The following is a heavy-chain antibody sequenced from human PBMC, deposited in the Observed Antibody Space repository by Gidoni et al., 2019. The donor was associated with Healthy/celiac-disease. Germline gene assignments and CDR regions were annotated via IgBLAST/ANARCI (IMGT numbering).Heavy chain of an antibody. D-gene: IGHD3-3*01. CDR1: GFTFSSYW. V-gene: IGHV3-7*01. J-gene: IGHJ6*02. CDR2: IKQDGSEK. CDR3: ARDLNFWSGYLYGMDV. Sequence: EVQLVESGGGLVQHGGSLRLSCAAPGFTFSSYWMSWVRQAPGKGLEWVANIKQDGSEKYYVDSVKGRFTISRDNAKNSLYLQMNSLRAEDTAVYYCARDLNFWSGYLYGMDVWGQGTTVTVSS.